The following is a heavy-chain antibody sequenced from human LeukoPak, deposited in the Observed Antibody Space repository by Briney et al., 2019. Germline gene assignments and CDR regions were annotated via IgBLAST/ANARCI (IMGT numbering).Heavy chain of an antibody. Sequence: GGSLRLSCAASGFTFSDYYMSWIRLAPGKGLEWVSYISSSGSTIYYADSVKGRFTISRDNAKNSLYLQMNSLRAEDTAVYYCARDEKSGSYSAEYFQHWGQGTLVTVSS. V-gene: IGHV3-11*04. CDR1: GFTFSDYY. J-gene: IGHJ1*01. D-gene: IGHD1-26*01. CDR2: ISSSGSTI. CDR3: ARDEKSGSYSAEYFQH.